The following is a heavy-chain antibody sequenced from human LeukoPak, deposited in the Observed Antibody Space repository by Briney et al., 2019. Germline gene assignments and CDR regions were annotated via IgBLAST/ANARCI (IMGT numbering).Heavy chain of an antibody. J-gene: IGHJ4*02. V-gene: IGHV3-48*03. CDR3: ARRGYYDSSGYLFDY. Sequence: GGSLRLSCAASGFTVSRYEMNWVRRAPGKGLEWVSYISTSGSTLYHADSVKGRSTISRDNAKNSMFLQMNRLSVEDTAVYYCARRGYYDSSGYLFDYWGQGTLVTVSS. CDR2: ISTSGSTL. CDR1: GFTVSRYE. D-gene: IGHD3-22*01.